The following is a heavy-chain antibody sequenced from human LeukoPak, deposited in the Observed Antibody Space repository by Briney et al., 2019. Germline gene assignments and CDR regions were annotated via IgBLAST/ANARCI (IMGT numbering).Heavy chain of an antibody. D-gene: IGHD3-22*01. CDR3: ARGLPPRRNYDSSGYYSYYFDS. Sequence: GASVKVSCKASGYTFTSYGISWVRQAPGQGLEWMGWISAYNGNTNYAQKLQGRVTMTTDTSTSTAYMELRSLRSDDTAVYYCARGLPPRRNYDSSGYYSYYFDSWGQGTLVTVSS. CDR2: ISAYNGNT. J-gene: IGHJ4*02. V-gene: IGHV1-18*01. CDR1: GYTFTSYG.